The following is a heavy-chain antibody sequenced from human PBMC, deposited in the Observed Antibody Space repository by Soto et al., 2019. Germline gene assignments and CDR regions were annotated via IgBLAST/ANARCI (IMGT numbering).Heavy chain of an antibody. CDR2: IIPIFGTA. D-gene: IGHD5-12*01. V-gene: IGHV1-69*01. CDR3: GGHGYSFPKDLNWFDP. CDR1: GGTFSSYA. J-gene: IGHJ5*02. Sequence: QVQLVQSGAEVKKPGSSVKVSCKASGGTFSSYAISWVRQAPGQGLEWMGGIIPIFGTANYAQKFQGRVTITADESTSTAYMELSSLRSEDTAVYYCGGHGYSFPKDLNWFDPWGQGTLVTVSS.